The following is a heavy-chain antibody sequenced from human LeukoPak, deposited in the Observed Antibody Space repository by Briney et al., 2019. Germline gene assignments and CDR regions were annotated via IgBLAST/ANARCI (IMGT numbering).Heavy chain of an antibody. D-gene: IGHD2-21*02. Sequence: SQTLSLTCTVSGDSVTSGGYFWTWIRQHPGKGLEWIGYISNSGTTSYNPSLKSRVSISVDTSNNQFSLRLSSVTAADTAVYYCARDVVVTSSPDAFDIWGQGTMVTVSS. CDR1: GDSVTSGGYF. CDR2: ISNSGTT. J-gene: IGHJ3*02. CDR3: ARDVVVTSSPDAFDI. V-gene: IGHV4-31*03.